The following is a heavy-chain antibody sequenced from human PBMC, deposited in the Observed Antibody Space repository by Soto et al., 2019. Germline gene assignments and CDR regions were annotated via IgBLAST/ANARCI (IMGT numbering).Heavy chain of an antibody. J-gene: IGHJ4*02. CDR2: IMTFFGTG. Sequence: QVQLVQSGAEVKKPGSSVKVSCKASGGTFSCKYAISSVRQAPGHGFEWMGGIMTFFGTGNYAQRFQDRITLTADASMTIAHMARTSLTSQDTAVYYCATSPGFGGYYVVWGQGTLVTVSS. D-gene: IGHD3-10*02. V-gene: IGHV1-69*01. CDR3: ATSPGFGGYYVV. CDR1: GGTFSCKYA.